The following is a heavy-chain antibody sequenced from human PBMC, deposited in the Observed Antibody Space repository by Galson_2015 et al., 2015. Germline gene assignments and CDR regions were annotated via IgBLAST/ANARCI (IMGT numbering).Heavy chain of an antibody. V-gene: IGHV3-23*01. CDR1: GFTFSSYA. J-gene: IGHJ3*02. Sequence: SLRLSCAASGFTFSSYAMSWVRQAPGKGLEWVSAISGSGGSTYYADSVKGRFTISRDNSENTLYLQMNSLRAEDTAVYYCARDHPRGYAFDIWGQGTMVTVSS. CDR3: ARDHPRGYAFDI. CDR2: ISGSGGST. D-gene: IGHD1-26*01.